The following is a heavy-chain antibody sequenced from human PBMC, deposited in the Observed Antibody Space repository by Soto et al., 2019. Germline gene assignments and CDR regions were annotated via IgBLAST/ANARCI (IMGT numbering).Heavy chain of an antibody. CDR1: GFTFSRYS. CDR2: ISSTTNYI. CDR3: ARESEDLTSNFDY. J-gene: IGHJ4*02. V-gene: IGHV3-21*01. Sequence: RLSCAASGFTFSRYSMNWVRQAPGKGLEWASSISSTTNYIYYADSMKGRFTVSRDNAKNSVYLDMNSLSAEDTAVYYCARESEDLTSNFDYWGQGTLVTVSS.